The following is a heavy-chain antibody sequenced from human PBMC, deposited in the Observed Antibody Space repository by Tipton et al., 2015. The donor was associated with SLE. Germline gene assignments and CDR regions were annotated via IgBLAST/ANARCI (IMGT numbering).Heavy chain of an antibody. CDR2: ISAYNGNT. V-gene: IGHV1-18*01. CDR1: GYTFTSYG. Sequence: QLVQSGAEVKEPGASVKVSCKASGYTFTSYGISWVRQAPGQGLEWMGWISAYNGNTNYAQKLQGRVTMTTDTPTSTAYMELRSLRSDDTAVYYCAAANKGIAAAGTFDYWGQGTLVTVSS. D-gene: IGHD6-13*01. CDR3: AAANKGIAAAGTFDY. J-gene: IGHJ4*02.